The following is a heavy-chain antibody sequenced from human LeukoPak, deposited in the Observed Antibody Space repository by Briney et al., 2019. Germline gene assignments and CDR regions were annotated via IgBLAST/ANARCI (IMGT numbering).Heavy chain of an antibody. V-gene: IGHV4-4*07. CDR2: IYTSGST. CDR1: GGSISSYY. J-gene: IGHJ3*02. D-gene: IGHD3-10*01. Sequence: PSETLSLTCTVSGGSISSYYWRWIRQPAGKGLEWIGRIYTSGSTNYNPSLKSRVTMSVDTSKNQFSLKLSSVTAADTAVYYCARRLYGSGSYYAGDAFDIWGQGTMVTVSS. CDR3: ARRLYGSGSYYAGDAFDI.